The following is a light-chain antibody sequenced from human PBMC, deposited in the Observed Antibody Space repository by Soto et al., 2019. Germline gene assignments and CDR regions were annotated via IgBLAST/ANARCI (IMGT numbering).Light chain of an antibody. CDR1: QSVSSSY. J-gene: IGKJ2*01. CDR3: QQYGSSPYT. V-gene: IGKV3-20*01. CDR2: GAS. Sequence: EIVLTQSPGTLSLSPGERATLSCRASQSVSSSYLGWYQQKPARAPRLLIYGASSRATGIPDRFSGSGSGTDFTLTISRLEPEDFAVYYCQQYGSSPYTFGQGTKLEIK.